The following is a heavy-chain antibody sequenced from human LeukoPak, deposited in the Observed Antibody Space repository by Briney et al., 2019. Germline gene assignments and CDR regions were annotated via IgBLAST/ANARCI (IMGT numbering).Heavy chain of an antibody. J-gene: IGHJ5*02. D-gene: IGHD1-7*01. CDR1: GYDFSGHW. Sequence: GESLKISXKGSGYDFSGHWLAWVRQLPGRGLEWMGIIYPGDSDTIYSPSFQGQVTISADKSISTAYLQWSSLKASDTAMYYCARLAGTTYNWFDPWGQGTLVTVSS. V-gene: IGHV5-51*01. CDR3: ARLAGTTYNWFDP. CDR2: IYPGDSDT.